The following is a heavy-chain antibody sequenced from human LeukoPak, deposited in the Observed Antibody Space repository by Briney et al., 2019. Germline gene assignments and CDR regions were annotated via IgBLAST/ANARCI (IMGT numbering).Heavy chain of an antibody. V-gene: IGHV3-7*01. Sequence: GGSLRLSCAASGFTFSSYWMSWVRQAPGKGLEWVADINKDGTEECYVDSVKGRFTISRDNAKNSLYLQMSSLRVEDTAVYYCARDGDFDFWGQGIQVTVSS. CDR3: ARDGDFDF. D-gene: IGHD3-16*01. CDR2: INKDGTEE. CDR1: GFTFSSYW. J-gene: IGHJ4*02.